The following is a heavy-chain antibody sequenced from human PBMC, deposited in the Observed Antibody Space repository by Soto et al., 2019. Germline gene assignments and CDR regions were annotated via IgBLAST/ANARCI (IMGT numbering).Heavy chain of an antibody. D-gene: IGHD2-21*01. J-gene: IGHJ4*02. CDR3: GGDIAVPDGGLGY. CDR1: GFSFSDRY. CDR2: SRNKVNSYTT. Sequence: EVQLVESGGGLVQPGGSLRLSCAASGFSFSDRYMHWVRQAPGKGLEWVGRSRNKVNSYTTNYAASVQGRFTISRDVSKNLLYLQMNSLQIEDTAVYYCGGDIAVPDGGLGYWGQGTLVTVSS. V-gene: IGHV3-72*01.